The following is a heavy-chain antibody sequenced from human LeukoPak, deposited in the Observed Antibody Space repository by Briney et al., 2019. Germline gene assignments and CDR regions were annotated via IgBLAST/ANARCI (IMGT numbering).Heavy chain of an antibody. V-gene: IGHV3-9*01. Sequence: GRSLRLSCAASGFTFDDYAMFWVRQAPGKGLEWVSGISWNSKNIGYAASVKGRFTISRDNGKNSLYLQMNSLRAEDTAFYYCARGNRDSSGFYYYYGMDVWGQGTTVIVSS. J-gene: IGHJ6*02. CDR1: GFTFDDYA. CDR2: ISWNSKNI. D-gene: IGHD6-19*01. CDR3: ARGNRDSSGFYYYYGMDV.